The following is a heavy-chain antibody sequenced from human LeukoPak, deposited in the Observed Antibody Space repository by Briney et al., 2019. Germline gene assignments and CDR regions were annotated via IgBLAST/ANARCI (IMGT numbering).Heavy chain of an antibody. V-gene: IGHV1-18*01. Sequence: ASVKVSCMASGYTFTSYGVSWVPQAPGQGLEWMGWIGTYNGDTNYAQNLQGRVTMTTDTSTRTAYMELRSLRSDDTAVYYCARDRGYNPDTFDIWGQGTMVTVSS. D-gene: IGHD5-24*01. CDR2: IGTYNGDT. CDR3: ARDRGYNPDTFDI. J-gene: IGHJ3*02. CDR1: GYTFTSYG.